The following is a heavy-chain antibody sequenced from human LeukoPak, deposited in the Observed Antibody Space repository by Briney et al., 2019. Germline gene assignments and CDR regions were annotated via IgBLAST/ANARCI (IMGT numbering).Heavy chain of an antibody. V-gene: IGHV7-4-1*02. D-gene: IGHD3-9*01. CDR1: GYTFTSYA. CDR2: INTNTGNP. J-gene: IGHJ4*02. Sequence: ASVKVSCKASGYTFTSYAMNWVRQAPGQGLEWMGWINTNTGNPTYAQGFTGRFVFSLDTSVSTAYLQISSLKAEDTAVYYCARVVQYYDILTGYWPGVYYFDYWGQGTLVTVSS. CDR3: ARVVQYYDILTGYWPGVYYFDY.